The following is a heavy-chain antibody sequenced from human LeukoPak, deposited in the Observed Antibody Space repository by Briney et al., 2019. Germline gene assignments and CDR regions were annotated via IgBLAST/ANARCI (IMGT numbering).Heavy chain of an antibody. V-gene: IGHV3-7*01. Sequence: GGSLRLSCAASGFLFSASYMSWVRKAPGKGLEWVATIKPDGSEKYHVDSVSGRFTISRDNTNDSLFLQMNSLRVDDTAVYYCVRGGTYWTVSWGQGTLVNVS. CDR1: GFLFSASY. CDR3: VRGGTYWTVS. J-gene: IGHJ5*01. CDR2: IKPDGSEK.